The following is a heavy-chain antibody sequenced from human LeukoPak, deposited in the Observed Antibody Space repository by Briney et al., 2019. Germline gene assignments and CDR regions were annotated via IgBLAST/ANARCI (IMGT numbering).Heavy chain of an antibody. Sequence: GGSLRLSCAASGFTVSSNYMSWVRQAPGKGLEWVSVIYSGGSTYYADSVKGRFTISRDNSKNTLYLQINSLRAEDTAVYYCARLDNYYDSSGEDYWGQGTLVTVSS. CDR1: GFTVSSNY. V-gene: IGHV3-53*01. D-gene: IGHD3-22*01. CDR2: IYSGGST. J-gene: IGHJ4*02. CDR3: ARLDNYYDSSGEDY.